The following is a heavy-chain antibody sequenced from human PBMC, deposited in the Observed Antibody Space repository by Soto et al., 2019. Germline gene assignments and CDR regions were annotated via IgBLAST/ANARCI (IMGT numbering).Heavy chain of an antibody. D-gene: IGHD6-13*01. CDR1: GGSISSYY. J-gene: IGHJ4*02. CDR3: ARGSSLGY. CDR2: IYYSGST. Sequence: SETLSLTCTVSGGSISSYYWSWIRQPPGKGLEWIGYIYYSGSTNYNPSLKSRVTISVDTSKNQFSLKLSSVTAADTAVYYCARGSSLGYWGQGTLVTVSS. V-gene: IGHV4-59*01.